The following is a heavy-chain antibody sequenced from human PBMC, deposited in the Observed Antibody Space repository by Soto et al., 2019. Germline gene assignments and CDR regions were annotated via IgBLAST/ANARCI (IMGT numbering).Heavy chain of an antibody. Sequence: CGTLSLTWTFPGASIISTSYYWGWIRKPPGKGLEGIGSIYYSGSTYYNPSLKSRVTISVDTSKNQFSMKLSSVTAADTAVYYCERGDGDILTGYSTPWSWGQ. V-gene: IGHV4-39*01. J-gene: IGHJ5*02. CDR2: IYYSGST. CDR1: GASIISTSYY. D-gene: IGHD3-9*01. CDR3: ERGDGDILTGYSTPWS.